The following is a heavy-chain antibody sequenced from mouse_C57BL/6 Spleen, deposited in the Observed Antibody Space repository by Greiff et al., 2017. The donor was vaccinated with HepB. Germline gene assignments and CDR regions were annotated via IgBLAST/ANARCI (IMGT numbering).Heavy chain of an antibody. CDR2: ISYDGSN. D-gene: IGHD2-3*01. CDR3: ARGGLLVFDY. J-gene: IGHJ2*01. Sequence: VQLKESGPGLVKPSQSLSLTCSVTGYSITSGYYWNWIRQFPGNKLEWMGYISYDGSNNYNPSLKNRISITRDTSKNQFILKLNSVTTEDTATYYCARGGLLVFDYWGQGTTLTVSS. CDR1: GYSITSGYY. V-gene: IGHV3-6*01.